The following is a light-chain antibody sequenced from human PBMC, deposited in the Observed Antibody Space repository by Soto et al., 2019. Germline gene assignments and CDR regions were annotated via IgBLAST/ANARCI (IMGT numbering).Light chain of an antibody. J-gene: IGKJ1*01. V-gene: IGKV3-20*01. Sequence: EIVMTQSPATLSVSPGERATLSCRASQSVSSSYLAWYQHKPGQAPRLLIFDASNRATGIPARFSGSGSGTDFTLTISRLEPEDFAVYYCQQYGSSPRTFGQGTKVDI. CDR3: QQYGSSPRT. CDR2: DAS. CDR1: QSVSSSY.